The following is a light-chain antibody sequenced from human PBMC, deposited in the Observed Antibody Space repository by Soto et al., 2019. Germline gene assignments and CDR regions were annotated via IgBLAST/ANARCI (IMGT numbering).Light chain of an antibody. CDR2: EVS. J-gene: IGLJ1*01. CDR1: TSDVGSYNL. V-gene: IGLV2-23*02. Sequence: QSVLTQSASVSGSPGQSITISCTGTTSDVGSYNLVSWYQQHPGKAPKLMIYEVSKRPSGVSNRFTGSKSGNTTSLTICGHQAEDEADYYCWSYAGSSTHYVFGTGTKVTVL. CDR3: WSYAGSSTHYV.